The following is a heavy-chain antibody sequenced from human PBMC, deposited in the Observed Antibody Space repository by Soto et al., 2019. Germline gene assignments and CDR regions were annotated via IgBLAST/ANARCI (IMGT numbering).Heavy chain of an antibody. CDR2: IIPIFGTA. V-gene: IGHV1-69*13. CDR3: ARGIDAQKGQQLGRYYSSYYGMDV. Sequence: SVKVSCKASGGTFSSYAISWVRQAPGQGLEWMGGIIPIFGTANYAQKFQGRVTITADESTSTAYMELSSLRSEDAAVYYCARGIDAQKGQQLGRYYSSYYGMDVWGQGTTVTVSS. J-gene: IGHJ6*02. CDR1: GGTFSSYA. D-gene: IGHD6-13*01.